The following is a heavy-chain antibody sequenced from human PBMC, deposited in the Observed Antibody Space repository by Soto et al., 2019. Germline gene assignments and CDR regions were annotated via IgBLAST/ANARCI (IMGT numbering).Heavy chain of an antibody. CDR2: ISGSGGST. D-gene: IGHD2-21*02. J-gene: IGHJ4*02. V-gene: IGHV3-23*01. Sequence: GGSLRLSCAASGLTFSSYAMSWVRQAPGKGLEWVSAISGSGGSTYYADSVKGRFTISRDNSKNTMYLLINSLKTEDTAVYYCTTDVWRATARDHWGQGTLVTVSS. CDR1: GLTFSSYA. CDR3: TTDVWRATARDH.